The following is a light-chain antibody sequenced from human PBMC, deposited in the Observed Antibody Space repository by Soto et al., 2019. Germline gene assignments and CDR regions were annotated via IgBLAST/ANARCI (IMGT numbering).Light chain of an antibody. J-gene: IGKJ3*01. Sequence: EIVMTQSPATLSVSPGERATLSCRASQSVSSNLAWYQQKPGQSPRLLISGASTRATGIPARFSGSGSGTEFTLTISSLEPEDFAVYYCQQRYNWIFTFGPGTKLDIK. CDR1: QSVSSN. CDR3: QQRYNWIFT. CDR2: GAS. V-gene: IGKV3-15*01.